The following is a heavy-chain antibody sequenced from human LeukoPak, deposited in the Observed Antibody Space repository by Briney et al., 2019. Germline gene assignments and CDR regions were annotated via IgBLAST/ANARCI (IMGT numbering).Heavy chain of an antibody. Sequence: SETLSLICTVSGGSLSSTGYYWGWIRQPPGEGPEWIGSIYYSGSTYYNPSLKSRVTISVDTSKNQFSLKLTSVTAAHTAVYYCARHSRNTFGTIVVPNYFDYWGQGTLVTVSS. J-gene: IGHJ4*02. CDR1: GGSLSSTGYY. CDR3: ARHSRNTFGTIVVPNYFDY. CDR2: IYYSGST. D-gene: IGHD3-16*01. V-gene: IGHV4-39*01.